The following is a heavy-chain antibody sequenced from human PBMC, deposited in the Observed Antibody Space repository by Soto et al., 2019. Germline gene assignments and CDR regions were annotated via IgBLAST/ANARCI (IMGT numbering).Heavy chain of an antibody. CDR2: ISYDGSNE. Sequence: PGGSLRLSCAASGFTFSNYGMHWVRQAPGKGLEWVAVISYDGSNEYYAESVKGRFTITRDNSKNTVFLQMNSLRTEDTAVYYCAKAPYGGYGSYFDYWGQGTLVTVSS. CDR1: GFTFSNYG. CDR3: AKAPYGGYGSYFDY. D-gene: IGHD5-12*01. J-gene: IGHJ4*02. V-gene: IGHV3-30*18.